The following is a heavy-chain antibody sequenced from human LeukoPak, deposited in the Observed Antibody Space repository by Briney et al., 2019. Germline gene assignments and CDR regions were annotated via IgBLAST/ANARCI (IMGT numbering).Heavy chain of an antibody. CDR2: IYYNGGT. Sequence: SETLSLTCTVSGGSISRGGYYWSWIRQPPGKGLEWIGYIYYNGGTFYTPSLKSRVTISIDRSENKFALRLNSVTAADTAVYYCARDQTVTGGFDYWGQGILVTVSS. J-gene: IGHJ4*02. CDR3: ARDQTVTGGFDY. CDR1: GGSISRGGYY. V-gene: IGHV4-30-2*01. D-gene: IGHD4-17*01.